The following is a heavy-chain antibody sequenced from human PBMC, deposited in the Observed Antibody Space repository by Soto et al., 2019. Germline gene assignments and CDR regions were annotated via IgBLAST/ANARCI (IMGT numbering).Heavy chain of an antibody. D-gene: IGHD3-10*01. J-gene: IGHJ3*02. CDR3: ARPLMVRGVIIGAFDI. Sequence: PGGSLRLSCAASGFTFSIYWMHWVRQAPGKGLVWVSRINNDGSSTSYADSVKGRFTISRDNAKNTLYLQMNSLRAEDTAVYYCARPLMVRGVIIGAFDIWGQGTMVTVSS. CDR2: INNDGSST. CDR1: GFTFSIYW. V-gene: IGHV3-74*01.